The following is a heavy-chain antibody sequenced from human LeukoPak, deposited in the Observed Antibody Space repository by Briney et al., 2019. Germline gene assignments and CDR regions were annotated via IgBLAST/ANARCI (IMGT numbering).Heavy chain of an antibody. J-gene: IGHJ4*02. D-gene: IGHD6-19*01. Sequence: SVKGSCKGSGGTFSSYAISWVRQAPGQGLEWMGGITPIFGTANYAQKFQGRVTITTDESTGTAYMELSSLRSEDTAVYYCARDPTSGYSSGGDYWGQGTLVTVSS. CDR1: GGTFSSYA. CDR3: ARDPTSGYSSGGDY. CDR2: ITPIFGTA. V-gene: IGHV1-69*05.